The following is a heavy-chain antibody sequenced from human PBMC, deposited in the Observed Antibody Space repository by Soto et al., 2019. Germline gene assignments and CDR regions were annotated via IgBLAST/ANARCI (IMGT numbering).Heavy chain of an antibody. V-gene: IGHV3-23*01. CDR3: AKTRMGINQDFDY. CDR1: GFTFSTYA. CDR2: ISGSGGTT. J-gene: IGHJ4*02. Sequence: EVQLLESGGGLVQPGGSLRLACAASGFTFSTYAMSWVRQAPGKGLEWVSLISGSGGTTYYADSVKGRFSVSRDNSKNTLYLQMNSLRAGDTAVYYCAKTRMGINQDFDYWGQGTLVTVSS. D-gene: IGHD7-27*01.